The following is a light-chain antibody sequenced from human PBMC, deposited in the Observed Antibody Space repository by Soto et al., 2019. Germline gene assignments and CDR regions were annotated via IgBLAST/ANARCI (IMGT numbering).Light chain of an antibody. V-gene: IGLV1-40*01. CDR2: GNT. Sequence: QSVLTQPPSVSGAPGQRVTISCTGSSSNIGAGYDVHWYQQLPGTAPKLLIYGNTNRPSGVPDRFSVSKSCTSASLAITGLQAEDEADYYCQSYDSRLSGWVFGGGTKLTVL. J-gene: IGLJ3*02. CDR3: QSYDSRLSGWV. CDR1: SSNIGAGYD.